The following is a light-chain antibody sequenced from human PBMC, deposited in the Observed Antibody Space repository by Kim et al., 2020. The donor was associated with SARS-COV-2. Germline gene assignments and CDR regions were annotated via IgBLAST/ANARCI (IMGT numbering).Light chain of an antibody. Sequence: ATINCRSSQSVLYSSDNKNYLAWYQQKPGQPPKLLLYWASTRESGVPDRFSGSGSGTDFTLTISSLQAEDVAVYYCQQYYSAPWTFGQGTKL. CDR2: WAS. CDR3: QQYYSAPWT. V-gene: IGKV4-1*01. CDR1: QSVLYSSDNKNY. J-gene: IGKJ1*01.